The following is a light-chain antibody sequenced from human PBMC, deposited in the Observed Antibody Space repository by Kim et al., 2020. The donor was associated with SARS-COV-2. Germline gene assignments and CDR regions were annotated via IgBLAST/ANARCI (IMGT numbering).Light chain of an antibody. Sequence: LSPGQRATLSCRASQGVGSSHLAWYQQRPGQAPRLLIFAASTRASGTPDRFSGSGSGADFTLTISRLEPEDFGMYYCQQSATSPYTFGQGTKLEI. V-gene: IGKV3-20*01. CDR3: QQSATSPYT. CDR2: AAS. CDR1: QGVGSSH. J-gene: IGKJ2*01.